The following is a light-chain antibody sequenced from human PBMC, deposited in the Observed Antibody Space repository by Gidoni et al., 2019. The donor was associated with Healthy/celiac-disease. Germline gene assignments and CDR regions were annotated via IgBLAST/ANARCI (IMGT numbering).Light chain of an antibody. CDR3: QQYGSSLVT. J-gene: IGKJ1*01. V-gene: IGKV3-20*01. CDR1: QSVSSTY. Sequence: EIVLTQSPGTLSLSPGDRATLSCRASQSVSSTYLVWYQQKPGQAPRLLIYGASSRATGIPDRFSGSGSGTDFTLTISRLEPEDFAVYYCQQYGSSLVTFGQGTKVEIK. CDR2: GAS.